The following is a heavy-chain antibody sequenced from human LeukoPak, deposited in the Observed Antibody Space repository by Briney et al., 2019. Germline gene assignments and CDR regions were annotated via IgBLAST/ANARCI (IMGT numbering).Heavy chain of an antibody. J-gene: IGHJ5*02. CDR1: GYTFTGYY. Sequence: ASVKVSFKGSGYTFTGYYMHWVRQAPGQGLEWMGRINPNSGGTNYAQKFQGRVTMTTGTSISTASMELSRLRSDDTAVYYCARDLFLGYDSHDDPWGQGTLVTVSS. CDR3: ARDLFLGYDSHDDP. CDR2: INPNSGGT. V-gene: IGHV1-2*06. D-gene: IGHD3-22*01.